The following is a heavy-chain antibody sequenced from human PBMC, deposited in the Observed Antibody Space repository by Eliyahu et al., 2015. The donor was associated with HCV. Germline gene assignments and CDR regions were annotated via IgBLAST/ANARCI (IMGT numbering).Heavy chain of an antibody. CDR1: GFTXXSYW. D-gene: IGHD6-19*01. CDR2: IKQDGSEK. CDR3: ARDRIPGIAVAGTDY. J-gene: IGHJ4*02. Sequence: EVQLVESGGGLVQPGGSXXLXCAASGFTXXSYWMXWVRQAPGKGLGWVANIKQDGSEKYYVDSVKGRFTISRDNAKNSLYLQMNSLRAEDTAVYYCARDRIPGIAVAGTDYWGQGTLVTVSS. V-gene: IGHV3-7*01.